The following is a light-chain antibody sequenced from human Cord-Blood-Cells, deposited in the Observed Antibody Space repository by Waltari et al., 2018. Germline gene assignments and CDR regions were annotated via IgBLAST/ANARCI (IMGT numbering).Light chain of an antibody. CDR3: QQRSNWPLT. CDR2: DAS. Sequence: EIVLTQSPATLSLSPGERATLSCRASQSVSSYLAWYQQKPGQAPRLLIDDASNRATGSPARCSGSGSGTDFNLTISRLEPEDFAVYYCQQRSNWPLTFGGGTKVEIK. V-gene: IGKV3-11*01. J-gene: IGKJ4*01. CDR1: QSVSSY.